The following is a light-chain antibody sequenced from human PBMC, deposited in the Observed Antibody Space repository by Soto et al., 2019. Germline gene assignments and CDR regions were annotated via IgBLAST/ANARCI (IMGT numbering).Light chain of an antibody. V-gene: IGKV1-39*01. J-gene: IGKJ2*01. Sequence: DIQMTQSPSSLSASVGDRVTITCLASQSISSYLNWYQQKPGKAPKLLIYAASSLQSGVPSRFSGSGSGTDFTLTISSLQPEDFATYYCQQSYSLYTFGQGTKLEIK. CDR2: AAS. CDR3: QQSYSLYT. CDR1: QSISSY.